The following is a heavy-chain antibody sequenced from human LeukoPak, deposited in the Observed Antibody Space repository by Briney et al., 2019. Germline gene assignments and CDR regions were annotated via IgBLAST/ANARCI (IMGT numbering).Heavy chain of an antibody. CDR2: IIPISGTA. CDR3: ASNGYCSSTSCLYVDY. J-gene: IGHJ4*02. D-gene: IGHD2-2*03. Sequence: SVKVSCKASGGTFSSYAISWVRQAPGQGLEWMGGIIPISGTANYAQKFQGRVTITADESTSTAYVELSSLRSEDTAVYYCASNGYCSSTSCLYVDYWGQGTLVTVSS. CDR1: GGTFSSYA. V-gene: IGHV1-69*13.